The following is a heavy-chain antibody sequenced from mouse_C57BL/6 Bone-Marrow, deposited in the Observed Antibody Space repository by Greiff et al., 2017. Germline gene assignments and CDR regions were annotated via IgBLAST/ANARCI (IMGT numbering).Heavy chain of an antibody. CDR2: IWRGGST. Sequence: VQLQQSGPGLVQPSQSLSITCTVSGFSLTSYGVHWVRQSPGKGLEWLGVIWRGGSTDYNAAFMSRLSITKDNSKRQVFFKMNSLQADDTAIYYCAKGAYGPYYYAMDYWGQGTSVTVCS. J-gene: IGHJ4*01. V-gene: IGHV2-5*01. CDR1: GFSLTSYG. CDR3: AKGAYGPYYYAMDY. D-gene: IGHD1-2*01.